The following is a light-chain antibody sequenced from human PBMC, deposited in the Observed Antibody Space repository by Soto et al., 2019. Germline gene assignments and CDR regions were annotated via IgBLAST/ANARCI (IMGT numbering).Light chain of an antibody. Sequence: DIQMTQSPSSLSASVEDRVIITCRASQSISNHLNWYQQKPGKAPKLLIFAASSLQSGVPSKLSGSRSGPDFTLTISSLQPEDFETYYCQQSYSSPPTFGQGTKVEIK. CDR2: AAS. CDR1: QSISNH. V-gene: IGKV1-39*01. J-gene: IGKJ1*01. CDR3: QQSYSSPPT.